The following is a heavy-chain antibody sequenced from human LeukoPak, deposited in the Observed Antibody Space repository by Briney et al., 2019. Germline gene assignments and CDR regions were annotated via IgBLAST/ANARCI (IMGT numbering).Heavy chain of an antibody. V-gene: IGHV3-23*01. Sequence: GGSLRLSCAASGFTFSSYAMSWVRQAPGKGLEWVSAISGSGGSTYYADSVKGRFTVSRDNSKNTLYLQMNSLRAEDTAVYYCAKESPYYYDSSGYEGDYWGQGTLVIVSS. D-gene: IGHD3-22*01. J-gene: IGHJ4*02. CDR1: GFTFSSYA. CDR3: AKESPYYYDSSGYEGDY. CDR2: ISGSGGST.